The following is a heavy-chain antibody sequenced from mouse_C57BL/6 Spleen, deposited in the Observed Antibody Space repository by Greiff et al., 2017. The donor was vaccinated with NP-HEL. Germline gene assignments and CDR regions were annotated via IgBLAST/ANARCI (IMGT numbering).Heavy chain of an antibody. Sequence: QVHVKQPGAELVRPGTSVKLSCKASGYTFTSYWMHWVKQRPGQGLEWIGVIDPSDSYTNYNQKFKGKATLTVDKSSSTAYMQLSSLTSGDSAVYSAARVGITTLVATGDDWGQGTTLTVSS. CDR3: ARVGITTLVATGDD. V-gene: IGHV1-59*01. D-gene: IGHD1-1*01. CDR2: IDPSDSYT. J-gene: IGHJ2*01. CDR1: GYTFTSYW.